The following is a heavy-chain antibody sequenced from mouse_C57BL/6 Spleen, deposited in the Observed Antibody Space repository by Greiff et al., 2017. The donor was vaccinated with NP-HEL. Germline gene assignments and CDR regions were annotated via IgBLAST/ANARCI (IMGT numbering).Heavy chain of an antibody. D-gene: IGHD1-1*01. J-gene: IGHJ3*01. Sequence: QVQLQQPGAELVRPGSSVKLSCKASGYTFTSYWMHWVKQRPIQGLEWIGNIDPSDSETHYNQKFKDKATLTVDKSSSTAYMQLSSLTSEDSAVYYCAREGNYYYGSSYTWFAYWGQGTLVTVSA. CDR3: AREGNYYYGSSYTWFAY. CDR2: IDPSDSET. CDR1: GYTFTSYW. V-gene: IGHV1-52*01.